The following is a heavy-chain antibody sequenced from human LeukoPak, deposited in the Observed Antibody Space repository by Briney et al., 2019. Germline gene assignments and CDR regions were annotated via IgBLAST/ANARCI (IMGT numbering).Heavy chain of an antibody. D-gene: IGHD6-13*01. Sequence: GGSLRLSCAASGFTFSSYSMNWVRQAPGKGLEWVSYISSSSSTIYYADSVKGRFTISRDNAKNSLYLQMNSLRAEDTAVYYCARINQQLVSDDAFDIWGQGTMVTVSS. V-gene: IGHV3-48*01. CDR2: ISSSSSTI. J-gene: IGHJ3*02. CDR1: GFTFSSYS. CDR3: ARINQQLVSDDAFDI.